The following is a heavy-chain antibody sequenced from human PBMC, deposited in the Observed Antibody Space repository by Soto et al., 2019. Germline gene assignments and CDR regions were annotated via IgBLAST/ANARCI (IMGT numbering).Heavy chain of an antibody. CDR2: INPNSGGT. V-gene: IGHV1-2*04. J-gene: IGHJ4*02. D-gene: IGHD3-9*01. Sequence: ASVKVSWKASGYAITGYYMHWVRQAPGQGLEWMGWINPNSGGTNYAQKFQGWVTMTRDTSISTAYMELSRLRSDDTAVYYCARDGATYYDILTGYYPDYWGQGTLVTVSS. CDR3: ARDGATYYDILTGYYPDY. CDR1: GYAITGYY.